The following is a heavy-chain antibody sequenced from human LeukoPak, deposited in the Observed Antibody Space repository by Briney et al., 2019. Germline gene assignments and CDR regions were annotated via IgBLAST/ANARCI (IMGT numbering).Heavy chain of an antibody. V-gene: IGHV3-30-3*01. Sequence: GRSLRLSCAASGFTFSSYVMHWVRQAPGKGLEWVAVISYDGSNKYYADSVKGRFTISRDNSKNTLYLQMNSLRAEDTAVYYCARGLGYDVDHWGQGTLIAVSS. CDR1: GFTFSSYV. D-gene: IGHD5-12*01. J-gene: IGHJ5*02. CDR2: ISYDGSNK. CDR3: ARGLGYDVDH.